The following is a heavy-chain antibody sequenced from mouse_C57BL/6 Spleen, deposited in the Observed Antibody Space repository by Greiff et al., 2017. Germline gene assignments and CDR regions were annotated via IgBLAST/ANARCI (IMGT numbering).Heavy chain of an antibody. Sequence: VKVVESGPGLVAPSQSLSITCTVSGFSLTSYGVHWVRQPPGKGLEWLVVIWSDGSTTYNSALKSRLSISKDNSKSQVFLKVNSLQTDDTAMYYCARHGRLPWYFDVWGTGTTVTVSS. CDR3: ARHGRLPWYFDV. J-gene: IGHJ1*03. CDR1: GFSLTSYG. CDR2: IWSDGST. V-gene: IGHV2-6*03. D-gene: IGHD1-1*02.